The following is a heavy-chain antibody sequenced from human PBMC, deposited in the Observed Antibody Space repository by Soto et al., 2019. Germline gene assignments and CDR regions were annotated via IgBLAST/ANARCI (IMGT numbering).Heavy chain of an antibody. CDR1: GGSITGSGFW. CDR2: IYDIGNT. J-gene: IGHJ5*02. CDR3: AKRAYRDPFDP. D-gene: IGHD4-17*01. V-gene: IGHV4-39*01. Sequence: PSETLSLTCTVSGGSITGSGFWWGWIRQPPGKGLEWIGTIYDIGNTFYNPSLSSRVTISADTSKNQFALKLNSVTAADTAVYYCAKRAYRDPFDPWGQGTLVTVSS.